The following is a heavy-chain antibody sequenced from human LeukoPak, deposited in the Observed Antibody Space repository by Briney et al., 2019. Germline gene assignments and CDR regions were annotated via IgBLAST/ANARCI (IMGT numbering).Heavy chain of an antibody. CDR2: IYYSGSI. CDR1: GDSITNHY. J-gene: IGHJ4*02. V-gene: IGHV4-59*11. Sequence: PSETLSLTCIVSGDSITNHYWSLIRRPPGKGLEWIGYIYYSGSINYNPSLKSRVTISVDTSRNQFSMKPNSVTAADTAVYYCAGSGGLSNQGAVFDYWGQGTLVTVSS. CDR3: AGSGGLSNQGAVFDY. D-gene: IGHD3-10*01.